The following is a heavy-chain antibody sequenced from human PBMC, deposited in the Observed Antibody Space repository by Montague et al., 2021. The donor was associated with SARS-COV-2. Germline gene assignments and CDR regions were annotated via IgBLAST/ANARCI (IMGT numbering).Heavy chain of an antibody. J-gene: IGHJ4*02. CDR2: IYRSGSP. CDR3: ARGVDTGFVTGTGGFDS. CDR1: GGCISRGYYY. V-gene: IGHV4-61*02. D-gene: IGHD5-18*01. Sequence: TLSLTCTVSGGCISRGYYYWSWIRLPAGKGLEWIGRIYRSGSPNYNPSLESRVVLSVDTSRNQFSMKMTSVTAADTAIYYCARGVDTGFVTGTGGFDSWGQGTLVIVSS.